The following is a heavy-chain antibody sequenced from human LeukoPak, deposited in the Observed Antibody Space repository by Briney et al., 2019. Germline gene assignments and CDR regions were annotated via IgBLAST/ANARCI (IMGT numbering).Heavy chain of an antibody. CDR3: AREYVADSSPLFDY. Sequence: ASVKVSCKASGYSFIGYSMHWVRQAPGQGLEWMGWINPNTGGTNYAQKFQGRVTMTRDTSISTAYMELSSLRSDDTAVYHCAREYVADSSPLFDYWGQGNLVTVSS. D-gene: IGHD6-13*01. CDR1: GYSFIGYS. J-gene: IGHJ4*02. V-gene: IGHV1-2*02. CDR2: INPNTGGT.